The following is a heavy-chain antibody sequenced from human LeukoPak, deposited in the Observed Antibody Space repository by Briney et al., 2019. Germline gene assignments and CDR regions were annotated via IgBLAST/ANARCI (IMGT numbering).Heavy chain of an antibody. V-gene: IGHV4-39*01. CDR3: ARSFGVVIVDAFDI. D-gene: IGHD3-3*01. Sequence: SETLSLTCTVSGGSISSSSYYWGWIRQPPGKGLEWIGSIYYSGSTYYNPSLKSRVTISVDTSKNQFSLKLSSVTAADTAVYYCARSFGVVIVDAFDIWGQGTMVTVSS. CDR1: GGSISSSSYY. J-gene: IGHJ3*02. CDR2: IYYSGST.